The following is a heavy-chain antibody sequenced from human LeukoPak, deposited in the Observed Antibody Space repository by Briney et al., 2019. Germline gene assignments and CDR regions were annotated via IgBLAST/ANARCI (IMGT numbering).Heavy chain of an antibody. CDR3: AGHAVAGTFNY. V-gene: IGHV1-2*02. CDR2: INPNNGDT. D-gene: IGHD6-19*01. Sequence: ASVKVSCKASGYTFTGYYMHWVRQAPGQGLEWMGWINPNNGDTNYAQKFQGRVTMTRDTSISTAYMELSRLTSDDTAVYYCAGHAVAGTFNYWGQGTRVTVSS. CDR1: GYTFTGYY. J-gene: IGHJ4*02.